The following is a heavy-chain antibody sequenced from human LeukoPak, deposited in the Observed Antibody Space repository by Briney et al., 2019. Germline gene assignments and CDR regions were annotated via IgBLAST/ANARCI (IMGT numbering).Heavy chain of an antibody. D-gene: IGHD1-1*01. CDR1: GYTLMELS. CDR2: FDPEESET. CDR3: TTARRRESWNPRF. V-gene: IGHV1-24*01. J-gene: IGHJ4*02. Sequence: GASVKVSCKVSGYTLMELSMHWVRQAPGKGLEWMGGFDPEESETLYAEKFQGRVTMTEDTSTGTAYMQLSSLTSEDTAVYYCTTARRRESWNPRFWGQGTLVSVSS.